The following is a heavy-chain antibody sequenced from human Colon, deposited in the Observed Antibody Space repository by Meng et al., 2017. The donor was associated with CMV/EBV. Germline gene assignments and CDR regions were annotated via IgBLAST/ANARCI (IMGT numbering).Heavy chain of an antibody. CDR3: ASRDY. Sequence: VQLVGSGGGLVQPGGSLRLSCAASGFTFSSKWMHWVRQGPGKGLVWVSRINTDGRTTYYADSVKGRFTISRDNAKNTLYLQMNSLRAEDTAVYYCASRDYWGQGTLVTVSS. V-gene: IGHV3-74*01. J-gene: IGHJ4*02. CDR2: INTDGRTT. CDR1: GFTFSSKW.